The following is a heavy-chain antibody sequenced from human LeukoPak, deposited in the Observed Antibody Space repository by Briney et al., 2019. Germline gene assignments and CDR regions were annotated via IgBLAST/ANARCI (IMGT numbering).Heavy chain of an antibody. CDR1: GGSFSGYY. V-gene: IGHV4-34*01. J-gene: IGHJ6*03. CDR2: INHSGST. D-gene: IGHD2-21*01. CDR3: ARGRIYYYYMDV. Sequence: SETLSLTCAVYGGSFSGYYWSWIRQPPGKGLGWIGEINHSGSTNYNPSLKSRVTISVDTSKNQFSLKLSSVTAADTAVYYCARGRIYYYYMDVWGKGTTVTVSS.